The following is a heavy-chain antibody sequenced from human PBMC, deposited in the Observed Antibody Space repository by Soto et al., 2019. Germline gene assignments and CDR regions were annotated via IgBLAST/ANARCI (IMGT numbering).Heavy chain of an antibody. CDR2: INHSGIT. V-gene: IGHV4-34*01. CDR3: VRGPYNYNSRYFDY. J-gene: IGHJ4*02. D-gene: IGHD1-1*01. CDR1: GGSFSGYY. Sequence: SETLSLTCAVYGGSFSGYYWSWIRQPPGKGLEWLAEINHSGITNYNPSVESRVSMSVDTSKNQFSLRLYSVTAADTAVYYCVRGPYNYNSRYFDYWGQGTLVTVSS.